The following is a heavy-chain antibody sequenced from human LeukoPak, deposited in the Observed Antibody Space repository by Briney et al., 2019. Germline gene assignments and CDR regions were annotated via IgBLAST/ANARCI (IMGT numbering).Heavy chain of an antibody. V-gene: IGHV1-2*02. CDR2: INPNSGGT. D-gene: IGHD3-16*01. CDR1: GYTFTSYG. J-gene: IGHJ4*02. CDR3: ARGFSRGSSLGPTDY. Sequence: ASVKVSCKASGYTFTSYGISWVRQAPGQGLEWMGWINPNSGGTNYAQKFQGRVTMTRDTSISTAYMELSRLRSDDTAVYYCARGFSRGSSLGPTDYWGQGTLVTVSS.